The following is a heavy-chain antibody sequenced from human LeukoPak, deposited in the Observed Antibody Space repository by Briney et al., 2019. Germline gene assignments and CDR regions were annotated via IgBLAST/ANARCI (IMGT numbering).Heavy chain of an antibody. V-gene: IGHV1-2*02. CDR1: GYTFTSYG. CDR3: ARRLPAAIPHFDY. Sequence: ASVKVSCKASGYTFTSYGISWVRRAPGQGLEWMGWINPNSGGTNYAQKFQGRVTMTRDTSISTAYMELSRLRSDDTAVYYCARRLPAAIPHFDYWGQGTLVTVSS. J-gene: IGHJ4*02. D-gene: IGHD2-2*01. CDR2: INPNSGGT.